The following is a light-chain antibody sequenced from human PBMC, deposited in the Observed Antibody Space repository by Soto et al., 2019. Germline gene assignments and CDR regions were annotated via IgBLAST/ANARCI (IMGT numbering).Light chain of an antibody. V-gene: IGLV6-57*03. CDR3: KSYDSRNHV. J-gene: IGLJ1*01. Sequence: NFMLTQPHSVSESPGKTVTISCTRSSGSIASNYVQWYQQRPSSAPTTVIYEDNQRPSGVPDRFSGSIDSSSISASLTISGLNTEDEADYYCKSYDSRNHVFATGPKLTVL. CDR1: SGSIASNY. CDR2: EDN.